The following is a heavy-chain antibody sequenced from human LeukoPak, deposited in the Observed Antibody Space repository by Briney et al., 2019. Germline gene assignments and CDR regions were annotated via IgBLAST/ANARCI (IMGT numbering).Heavy chain of an antibody. J-gene: IGHJ4*02. D-gene: IGHD3-3*01. CDR3: AKDSACDFWGGYTFDY. V-gene: IGHV3-30*02. CDR2: IRYDGSNK. CDR1: GFTFSSYG. Sequence: GGSLRLSCAASGFTFSSYGMHWVRQAPGKGLEWVAFIRYDGSNKYYADSVKGRFTISRDNSKNTLYLQMNSLRAEDTAVYYCAKDSACDFWGGYTFDYWGQGTLVTVSS.